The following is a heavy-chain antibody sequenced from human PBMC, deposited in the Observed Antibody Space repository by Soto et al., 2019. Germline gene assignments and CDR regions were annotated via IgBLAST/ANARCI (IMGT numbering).Heavy chain of an antibody. Sequence: PGGSLRLSCAASGFTFSSYSMNWVRQAPGNGLEWVSYISSSSSTIYYADSVKGRFTISRDNAKNSLYLQMNSLRDEDTAVYYCARDPGPDDFWSGEGNNWFDPWGQGTLVTVSS. CDR1: GFTFSSYS. D-gene: IGHD3-3*01. CDR2: ISSSSSTI. CDR3: ARDPGPDDFWSGEGNNWFDP. V-gene: IGHV3-48*02. J-gene: IGHJ5*02.